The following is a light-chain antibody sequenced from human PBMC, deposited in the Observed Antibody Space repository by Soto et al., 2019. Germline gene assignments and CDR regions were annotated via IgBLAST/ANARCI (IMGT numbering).Light chain of an antibody. CDR1: QRVSSN. J-gene: IGKJ2*01. V-gene: IGKV3-15*01. CDR3: QQYNNWPYT. CDR2: RAS. Sequence: EIVMTQSPATLSVSPGGSATLSCRASQRVSSNFAWYRQKPGQAPTLLIYRASTRATGIPARFSGSGSGTDFTLTIRSLQPEDFAVYYCQQYNNWPYTFGQGTKLEIK.